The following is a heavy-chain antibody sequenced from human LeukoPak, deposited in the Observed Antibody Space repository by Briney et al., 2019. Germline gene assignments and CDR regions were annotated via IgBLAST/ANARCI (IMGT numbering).Heavy chain of an antibody. J-gene: IGHJ4*02. CDR1: GFTFSSYG. CDR3: AKGSDSFDY. Sequence: QPGGSLRLSCAASGFTFSSYGMQWVRQAPGKGLEWVAFIRYDATDKHYADSVKGRFTISRDNSKNTLYLQMNSLRTEDTAVYYCAKGSDSFDYWGQGTLVTVSS. V-gene: IGHV3-30*02. CDR2: IRYDATDK. D-gene: IGHD6-25*01.